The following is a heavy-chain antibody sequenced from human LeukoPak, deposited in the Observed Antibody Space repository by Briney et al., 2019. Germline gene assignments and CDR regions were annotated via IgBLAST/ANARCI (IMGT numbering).Heavy chain of an antibody. V-gene: IGHV4-4*07. D-gene: IGHD3-3*01. CDR2: IYTSGST. J-gene: IGHJ5*02. CDR1: GGSISSYY. CDR3: ARDITIFGVAPQNWFDP. Sequence: SETLSLTCTVSGGSISSYYWSWIRQPAGKGLEWIGRIYTSGSTNYNPSLKSRDTMSVDTSKNQFSLKLSSVTAADTAVYYCARDITIFGVAPQNWFDPWGQGTLVTVSS.